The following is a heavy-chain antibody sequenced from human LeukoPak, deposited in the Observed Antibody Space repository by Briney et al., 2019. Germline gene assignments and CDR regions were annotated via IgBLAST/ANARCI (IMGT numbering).Heavy chain of an antibody. J-gene: IGHJ5*02. Sequence: GGSLRLSCAASGFTFDDYAMHWVRQPPGKGLEWVSLISGDGAGTYYADSVKGRFTISRDNSKNSLYLQMNSLRSEDTALYYCAKGGQWLIHPWGQGTLVTVSS. CDR3: AKGGQWLIHP. D-gene: IGHD6-19*01. V-gene: IGHV3-43*02. CDR2: ISGDGAGT. CDR1: GFTFDDYA.